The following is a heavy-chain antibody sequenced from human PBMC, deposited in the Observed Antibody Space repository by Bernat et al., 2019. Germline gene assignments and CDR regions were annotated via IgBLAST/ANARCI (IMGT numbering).Heavy chain of an antibody. J-gene: IGHJ6*02. D-gene: IGHD6-19*01. V-gene: IGHV3-33*08. Sequence: QVQLVESGGGVVQPGRSLRLSCAASGFTFSSYGMHWVRQAPGKGLEWVAVIWYDGSNKYYADSVKGRFTISRDNSKNTLYLQMNSLRAEDTAVYYCASGAQGSGWEYYYYGMDVWGQGTTVTVSS. CDR1: GFTFSSYG. CDR2: IWYDGSNK. CDR3: ASGAQGSGWEYYYYGMDV.